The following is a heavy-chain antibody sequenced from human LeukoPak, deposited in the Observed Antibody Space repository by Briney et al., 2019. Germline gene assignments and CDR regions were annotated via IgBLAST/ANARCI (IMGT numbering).Heavy chain of an antibody. V-gene: IGHV3-7*01. CDR2: IIEGGDVK. J-gene: IGHJ4*02. CDR1: GFSFSSYN. D-gene: IGHD6-19*01. Sequence: GGSLRLSCAASGFSFSSYNMNWLRQAPGKGLEWVANIIEGGDVKYYVDSVKGRFIISRDNTKNSVYLQMTSLRADDTSVYYCARVGKNGWDFDHWGQGSLVTVSS. CDR3: ARVGKNGWDFDH.